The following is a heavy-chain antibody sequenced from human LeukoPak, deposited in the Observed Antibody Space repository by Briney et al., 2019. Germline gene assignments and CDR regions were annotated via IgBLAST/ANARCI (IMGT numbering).Heavy chain of an antibody. D-gene: IGHD1-1*01. J-gene: IGHJ4*02. V-gene: IGHV3-7*03. CDR3: AREVFSATTGSFDY. Sequence: PGGSLRLSCAASGFTFSSYNMNWVRQAPGKGLEWVANINQDGSEKYYVDSVKGRLTISRDNAKNSLYLQVNSLRAEDTAVYYCAREVFSATTGSFDYWGQGTLVTVSS. CDR1: GFTFSSYN. CDR2: INQDGSEK.